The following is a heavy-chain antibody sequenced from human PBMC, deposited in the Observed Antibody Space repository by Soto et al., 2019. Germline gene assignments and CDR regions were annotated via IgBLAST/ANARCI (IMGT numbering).Heavy chain of an antibody. V-gene: IGHV3-23*01. CDR2: ISGSDGNT. Sequence: GGSLRLSCAASGFAFSSYAMTWVRQAPGKGLECVSGISGSDGNTYYADSVKGRFTISRDNSKNTLYLHMDSLRADDTAVYSCAKTVSTTWAFDYWGQGALVTVSS. D-gene: IGHD2-2*01. CDR1: GFAFSSYA. CDR3: AKTVSTTWAFDY. J-gene: IGHJ4*02.